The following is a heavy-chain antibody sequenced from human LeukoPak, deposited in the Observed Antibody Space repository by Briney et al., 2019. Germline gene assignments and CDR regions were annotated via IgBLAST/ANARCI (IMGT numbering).Heavy chain of an antibody. Sequence: TGHYIHWVRQAPGQGLEWMGWVNPNSGGTNYAQKFQGRVTMTRDTSISTAYMELSRLRSDDTAVYYCAREDRSSGWYGYWGQGTLVTVSS. J-gene: IGHJ4*02. CDR1: TGHY. CDR2: VNPNSGGT. CDR3: AREDRSSGWYGY. V-gene: IGHV1-2*02. D-gene: IGHD6-19*01.